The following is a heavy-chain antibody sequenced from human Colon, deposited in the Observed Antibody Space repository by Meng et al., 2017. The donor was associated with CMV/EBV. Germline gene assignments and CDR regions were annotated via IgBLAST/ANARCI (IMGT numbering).Heavy chain of an antibody. V-gene: IGHV3-23*01. Sequence: GESLKISCAASGFTFSGYAMSWVRQAPGKGLEWVSVISGSGGTDRYADSVKGRFTISRDNSENTLFLQMSSLRAEDTAVYYCARHQIRELVPTSLILNLWGQGTMVTVSS. CDR1: GFTFSGYA. CDR2: ISGSGGTD. CDR3: ARHQIRELVPTSLILNL. J-gene: IGHJ3*01. D-gene: IGHD5-24*01.